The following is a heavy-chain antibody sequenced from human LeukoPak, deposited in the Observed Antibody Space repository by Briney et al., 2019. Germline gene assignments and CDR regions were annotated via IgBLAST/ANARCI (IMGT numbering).Heavy chain of an antibody. J-gene: IGHJ6*03. V-gene: IGHV3-74*01. CDR2: INSDGSRT. D-gene: IGHD1-7*01. CDR1: GFTFSSYW. Sequence: GGSLRLSCAASGFTFSSYWMHWVRQAPGKGLVWVSRINSDGSRTYYADSVKGRFTISRDNSKNTLFLQMNSLRAEDTAVYYCAKRRGLELLYYYYMDVWGKGTTVTVSS. CDR3: AKRRGLELLYYYYMDV.